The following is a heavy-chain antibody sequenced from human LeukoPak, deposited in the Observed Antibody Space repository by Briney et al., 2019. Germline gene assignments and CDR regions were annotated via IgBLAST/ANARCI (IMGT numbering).Heavy chain of an antibody. D-gene: IGHD6-13*01. Sequence: GGSLRLSCAASGFTFSSYGMHWVRQAPGKGLEWVAVIWYDGSNKYYADSAKGRFTISRDNSKNTLYLQMNSLRAEDTAVYYCAKDFLAGSWYYFDYWGQGTLVTVSS. J-gene: IGHJ4*02. CDR2: IWYDGSNK. CDR3: AKDFLAGSWYYFDY. V-gene: IGHV3-33*06. CDR1: GFTFSSYG.